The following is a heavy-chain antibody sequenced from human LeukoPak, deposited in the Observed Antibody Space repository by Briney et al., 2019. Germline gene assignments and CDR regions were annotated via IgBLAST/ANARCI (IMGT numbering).Heavy chain of an antibody. J-gene: IGHJ4*02. CDR3: ARLLAYGGGGEAFDY. Sequence: GGSLRLSCAASGFTFSTYWMTWVRQAPGKGLEWVANINHDGSEKYYVDSVRGRFTISRDNAKNSPYLQMNSLRAEDTALYYCARLLAYGGGGEAFDYWGQGSLVTVSS. CDR2: INHDGSEK. D-gene: IGHD2-8*01. V-gene: IGHV3-7*01. CDR1: GFTFSTYW.